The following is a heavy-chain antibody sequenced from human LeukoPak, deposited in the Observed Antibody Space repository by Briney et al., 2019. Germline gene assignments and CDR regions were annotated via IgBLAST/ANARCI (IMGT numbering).Heavy chain of an antibody. CDR1: GFTVSSNY. CDR2: IYSGGST. CDR3: ARDLMGIAYRGAFYY. D-gene: IGHD6-13*01. Sequence: GGSLRLSCAASGFTVSSNYMSWVRQAPGKGLEWVSVIYSGGSTGYADSVKGRFTISRDNAKNSLYLQMNSLRAEDTAVYYCARDLMGIAYRGAFYYWGQGTLVTVSS. J-gene: IGHJ4*02. V-gene: IGHV3-53*01.